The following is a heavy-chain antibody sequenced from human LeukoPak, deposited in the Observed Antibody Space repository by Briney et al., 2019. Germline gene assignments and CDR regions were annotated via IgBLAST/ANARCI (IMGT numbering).Heavy chain of an antibody. V-gene: IGHV3-21*01. CDR2: ISSSSSDI. Sequence: GGSLRLSCAASGFTFSSYSINWVRQAPGKGLEWVSSISSSSSDIYYADSVKGRFTISRDNAKNSLYLQMNSLRADDTAVYYCARGALGSGWYNWFDSWGQGTLVTVSS. J-gene: IGHJ5*01. CDR1: GFTFSSYS. D-gene: IGHD6-19*01. CDR3: ARGALGSGWYNWFDS.